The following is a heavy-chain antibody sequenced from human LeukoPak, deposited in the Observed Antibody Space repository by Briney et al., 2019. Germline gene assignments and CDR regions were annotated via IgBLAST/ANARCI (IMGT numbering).Heavy chain of an antibody. CDR3: AKRGVVIRGILVIGYHQEAYHYDF. CDR2: ISKRGGST. J-gene: IGHJ4*02. V-gene: IGHV3-23*01. Sequence: PGGSLRLSCTASGFTTHYWLNWVRQSPGKGLEWVSYISKRGGSTTYADSVKGRFTISRDTSLNTLYLQMNNLSAEDTAVYFCAKRGVVIRGILVIGYHQEAYHYDFWGQGVLVTVSS. CDR1: GFTTHYW. D-gene: IGHD3-10*01.